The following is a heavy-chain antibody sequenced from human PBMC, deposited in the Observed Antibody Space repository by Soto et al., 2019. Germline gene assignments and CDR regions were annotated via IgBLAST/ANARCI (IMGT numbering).Heavy chain of an antibody. Sequence: SETLSLTCTVSGASISGHFRSWIRQPPGKGLEWIAYIYNSGSSYNPSLKSRVTISVDTSKNQLSLKLSSVIAADSAVYYCARRLYYDSSGFEGGGMDVWGQGTTVTVS. CDR1: GASISGHF. CDR3: ARRLYYDSSGFEGGGMDV. CDR2: IYNSGS. V-gene: IGHV4-59*08. D-gene: IGHD3-22*01. J-gene: IGHJ6*02.